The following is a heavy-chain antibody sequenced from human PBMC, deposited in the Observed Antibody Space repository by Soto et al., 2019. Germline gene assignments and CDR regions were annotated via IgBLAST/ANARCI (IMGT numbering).Heavy chain of an antibody. Sequence: ESGGGLVQPGGSLRLSCAASGFTFINYAVSWVRQAPGKGLEWVSTISGSGSSTYFADSVKGRFTISRDNSKNTLYLQMNSLRAEDTAVYFCAKVVTAIYYFDYWGQGALVTVSS. V-gene: IGHV3-23*01. D-gene: IGHD2-21*02. J-gene: IGHJ4*02. CDR2: ISGSGSST. CDR1: GFTFINYA. CDR3: AKVVTAIYYFDY.